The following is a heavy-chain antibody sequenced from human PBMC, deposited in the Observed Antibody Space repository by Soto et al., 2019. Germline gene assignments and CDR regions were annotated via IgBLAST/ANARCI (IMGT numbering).Heavy chain of an antibody. D-gene: IGHD3-10*01. Sequence: QVQLQESGPGLVKPSEALSLTCTVSGGPISSYYWGWIRQPPGKTLEWLGYVFYSGIPTYRPPFTSRVAISGDRSKNQVSLNLSSVSAADPGVYYCVSRREGRREGFFAFWGVGTLVTVSS. CDR3: VSRREGRREGFFAF. CDR2: VFYSGIP. V-gene: IGHV4-59*01. J-gene: IGHJ4*02. CDR1: GGPISSYY.